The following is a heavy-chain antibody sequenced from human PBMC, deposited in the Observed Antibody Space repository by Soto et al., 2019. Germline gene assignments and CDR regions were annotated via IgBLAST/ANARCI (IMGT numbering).Heavy chain of an antibody. CDR1: GASISSYY. D-gene: IGHD3-10*01. J-gene: IGHJ6*02. Sequence: TSETLSLTCDVSGASISSYYWSWIRQPPGKGLEWIGYIYYSGNTNYNPSLKSRVTMSVDTSKNQFSLNLTSVTAADTAVYFCARASYCSGNYYAPYYFYAMDVWGHGTTVTVSS. V-gene: IGHV4-59*01. CDR3: ARASYCSGNYYAPYYFYAMDV. CDR2: IYYSGNT.